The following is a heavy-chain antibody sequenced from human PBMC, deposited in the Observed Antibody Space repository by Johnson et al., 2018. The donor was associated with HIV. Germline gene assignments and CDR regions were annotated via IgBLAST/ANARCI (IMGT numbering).Heavy chain of an antibody. Sequence: EVQLVESGGGLVQPGGSLRLSCAVSGFTFNPYCMHWVRQAPGKGLVWVAGISYDGGSTCYVDSVKGRFTISRDNAKNTLYLQMNSLSADDTAVYYCARDGPSERAGVDIWDQGTKVTVAS. CDR3: ARDGPSERAGVDI. V-gene: IGHV3-74*01. CDR1: GFTFNPYC. J-gene: IGHJ3*02. CDR2: ISYDGGST.